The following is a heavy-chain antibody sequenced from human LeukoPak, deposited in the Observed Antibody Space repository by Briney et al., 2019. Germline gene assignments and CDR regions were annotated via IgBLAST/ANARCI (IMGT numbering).Heavy chain of an antibody. Sequence: GRSLRLSCAASGFTFSSYGMHWVRQAPGKGLEWVAVIWYDGSNKYYADSVKGRFTISRDNSKNTLYLQMNSLRAEDTAVYYCASSGSGYYDWYFDLWGRGTLVTVSS. V-gene: IGHV3-33*01. CDR3: ASSGSGYYDWYFDL. CDR1: GFTFSSYG. J-gene: IGHJ2*01. CDR2: IWYDGSNK. D-gene: IGHD3-22*01.